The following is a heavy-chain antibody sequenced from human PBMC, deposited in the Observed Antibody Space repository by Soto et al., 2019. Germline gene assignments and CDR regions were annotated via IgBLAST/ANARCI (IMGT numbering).Heavy chain of an antibody. CDR2: ISSSGNYR. CDR1: GFTFSDYY. CDR3: ARKEDQQLDSWYFDL. J-gene: IGHJ2*01. Sequence: QVQLVEAGGGLVKPGGSLRLSCAGTGFTFSDYYMSWIRQAPGKGLEWVSYISSSGNYRNYADTVKGRFTISRDNAKNSLFLQMNSLRAEDTAVYYCARKEDQQLDSWYFDLWGRGTVVTVSS. V-gene: IGHV3-11*05. D-gene: IGHD6-13*01.